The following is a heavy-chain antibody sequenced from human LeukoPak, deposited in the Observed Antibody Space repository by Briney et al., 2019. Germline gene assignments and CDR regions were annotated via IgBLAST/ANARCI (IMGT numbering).Heavy chain of an antibody. CDR1: GGTFSSYA. V-gene: IGHV1-69*05. D-gene: IGHD3-3*01. Sequence: SVKVSCKASGGTFSSYAISWVRQAPGQGLEWMGRIIPIFGTANYAQKFQDRVTITTDESTSTAYMELSSLRSEATAVYYCAREAEDDFWSGYWEFWGQGTLVTVSS. CDR2: IIPIFGTA. CDR3: AREAEDDFWSGYWEF. J-gene: IGHJ4*02.